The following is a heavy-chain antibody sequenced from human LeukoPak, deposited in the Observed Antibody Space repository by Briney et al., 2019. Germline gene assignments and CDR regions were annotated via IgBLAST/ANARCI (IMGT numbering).Heavy chain of an antibody. CDR3: ARSIVGATTWFDY. J-gene: IGHJ4*02. Sequence: GGSLRLSCTASGFAFSSYWMHWVRLTPGKGLEWVSRINSDGGTTNYADSVKGRFTISRDNAKNTLYLQISSLRAEDTAVYFCARSIVGATTWFDYWGQGTLVAVSS. CDR1: GFAFSSYW. CDR2: INSDGGTT. D-gene: IGHD1-26*01. V-gene: IGHV3-74*01.